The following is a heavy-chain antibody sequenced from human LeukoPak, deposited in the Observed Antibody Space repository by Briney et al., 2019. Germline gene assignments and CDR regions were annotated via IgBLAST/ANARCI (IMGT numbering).Heavy chain of an antibody. J-gene: IGHJ5*02. CDR2: IYYSGST. V-gene: IGHV4-39*07. CDR1: GGSISSSSYY. D-gene: IGHD4-23*01. Sequence: SETLSLTCTVSGGSISSSSYYWGWIRQPPGKGLEWIGSIYYSGSTYYNPSLKSRVTISVDTSKNQFSLKLSSVTAADTAVYYCAGGTAVVTPEPWGQGTLVTVSS. CDR3: AGGTAVVTPEP.